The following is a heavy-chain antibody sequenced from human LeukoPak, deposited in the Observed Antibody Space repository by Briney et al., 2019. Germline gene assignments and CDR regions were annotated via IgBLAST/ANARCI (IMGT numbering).Heavy chain of an antibody. V-gene: IGHV1-2*04. CDR3: ARGRFSYDNTGYSSFYY. CDR2: INPNSGGT. CDR1: GYTFTGYY. J-gene: IGHJ4*02. Sequence: ASVKVSCKASGYTFTGYYMHWVRQAPGQGLEWMGWINPNSGGTNYAQKFQGWVTMTRDTSISTAYMELSRLRSDDTAVYYCARGRFSYDNTGYSSFYYWGQGTLVTVSS. D-gene: IGHD3-22*01.